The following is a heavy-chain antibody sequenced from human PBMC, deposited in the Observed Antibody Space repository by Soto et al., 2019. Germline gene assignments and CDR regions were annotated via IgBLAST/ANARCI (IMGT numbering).Heavy chain of an antibody. D-gene: IGHD3-16*02. CDR2: ISAYNGNT. J-gene: IGHJ4*02. CDR3: ARELGDYVWGSYRYTIDY. CDR1: GYTFTSYG. Sequence: QVQLVQSGAEVKKPGASVKVSCKASGYTFTSYGISWVRQAPGQGLERMGWISAYNGNTNYAQKLQGRVTMTTDTSTSTAYMELRSLRSDDTAVYYCARELGDYVWGSYRYTIDYWGQGTLVTVSS. V-gene: IGHV1-18*01.